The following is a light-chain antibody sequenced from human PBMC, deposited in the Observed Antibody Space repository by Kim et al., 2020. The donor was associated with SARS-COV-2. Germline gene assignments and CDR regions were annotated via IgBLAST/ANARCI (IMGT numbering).Light chain of an antibody. CDR1: SGSIAGNY. J-gene: IGLJ3*02. Sequence: TAPTSCARISGSIAGNYVQWYQQRPGSAPTTVIYEDNQRPSGVPDRFSGSIDSSSNSASLTISGLKTEDEADYYCQSYDSSNQGVFGGGTQLTVL. CDR3: QSYDSSNQGV. CDR2: EDN. V-gene: IGLV6-57*03.